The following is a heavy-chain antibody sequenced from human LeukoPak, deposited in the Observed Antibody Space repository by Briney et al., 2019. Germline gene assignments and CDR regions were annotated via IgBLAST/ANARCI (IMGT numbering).Heavy chain of an antibody. J-gene: IGHJ4*02. Sequence: SQTLSLTCDISGDSVSSNSAAWNWIRQSPLRGLEWLGRTYYRSKWYNYYAVSVKSRITINPDTSKNQFSLQLNSVTPEDTAVYYCTRGAPVGSSREFDYWGQGTLVTVSS. CDR2: TYYRSKWYN. CDR1: GDSVSSNSAA. CDR3: TRGAPVGSSREFDY. V-gene: IGHV6-1*01. D-gene: IGHD5-24*01.